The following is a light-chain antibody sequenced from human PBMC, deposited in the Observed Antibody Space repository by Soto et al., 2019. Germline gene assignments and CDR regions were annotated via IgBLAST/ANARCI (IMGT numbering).Light chain of an antibody. CDR1: QSVSSTY. V-gene: IGKV3-20*01. Sequence: EIVLTQSPGTLSLSPGERATLCCRASQSVSSTYLAWYQQKPGQAPRLLIYGASSRATGIPDRFSGSGSGTDFTLTISRLEPEDFAVYYCQQHDSSPRYTFGQGTKLEIK. CDR2: GAS. CDR3: QQHDSSPRYT. J-gene: IGKJ2*01.